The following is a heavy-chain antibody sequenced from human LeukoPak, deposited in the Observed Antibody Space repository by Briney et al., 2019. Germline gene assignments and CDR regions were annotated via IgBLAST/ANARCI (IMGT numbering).Heavy chain of an antibody. Sequence: GGSLRLSCSASGFTVSNNYMTWVRQAPGKGLEWVSVIYSGTTAYYAGSVKGRFTISRDNSKNTLYLQMNSLRPDDTAVYYCGRLGQGLDRGVQNAFDIWGHGTMVIVSS. D-gene: IGHD3-10*01. CDR3: GRLGQGLDRGVQNAFDI. V-gene: IGHV3-53*01. CDR2: IYSGTTA. J-gene: IGHJ3*02. CDR1: GFTVSNNY.